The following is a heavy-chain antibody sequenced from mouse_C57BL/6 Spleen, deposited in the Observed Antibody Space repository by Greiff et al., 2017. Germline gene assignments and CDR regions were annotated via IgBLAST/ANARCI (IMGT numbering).Heavy chain of an antibody. CDR1: GYAFSSSW. Sequence: QVQLQQSGPELVKPGASVKISCKASGYAFSSSWMNWVKQRPGKGLEWIGRIYPGDGDTNYNGKFKGKATLTADKSSSTAYMQLSSLTSEDSAVYFCASGYYVLLDAMDYWGQGTSVTVSS. CDR2: IYPGDGDT. J-gene: IGHJ4*01. CDR3: ASGYYVLLDAMDY. D-gene: IGHD2-3*01. V-gene: IGHV1-82*01.